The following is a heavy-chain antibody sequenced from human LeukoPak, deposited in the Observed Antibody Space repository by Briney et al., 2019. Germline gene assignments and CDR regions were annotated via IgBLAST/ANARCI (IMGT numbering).Heavy chain of an antibody. CDR2: IIPIFGTA. CDR1: GGTFSSYA. Sequence: RASVKVSCKASGGTFSSYAISWVRQAPGQGLEWMGGIIPIFGTANYAQKFQGRVTMTEDTSIDTVYMELSSLRSEDTAVYYCALKPADYGDYNTGGYFDLWGRGTLVTVSS. D-gene: IGHD4-17*01. CDR3: ALKPADYGDYNTGGYFDL. V-gene: IGHV1-69*06. J-gene: IGHJ2*01.